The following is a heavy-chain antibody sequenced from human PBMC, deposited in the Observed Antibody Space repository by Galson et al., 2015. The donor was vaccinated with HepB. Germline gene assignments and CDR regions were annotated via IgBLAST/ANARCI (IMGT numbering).Heavy chain of an antibody. CDR1: GDSVSSKSAA. V-gene: IGHV6-1*01. J-gene: IGHJ5*01. CDR2: THYRSKWYT. Sequence: CAISGDSVSSKSAAWHWIRQSPSRGLEWLGRTHYRSKWYTFYGVAVNSRITISVDTSKNQFSLQLSSVTPEDTAMYYCARDDSSSWDARGPPNFDSWGQGTLVTVSS. CDR3: ARDDSSSWDARGPPNFDS. D-gene: IGHD6-13*01.